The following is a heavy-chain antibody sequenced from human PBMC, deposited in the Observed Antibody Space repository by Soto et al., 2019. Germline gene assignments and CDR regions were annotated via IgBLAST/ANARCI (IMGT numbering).Heavy chain of an antibody. CDR2: INPDGGGT. D-gene: IGHD4-4*01. CDR3: AVGGNYLSMDV. Sequence: QVQLVQSGAEVKKPGASVKVSCKASGYTFTSYYMHWVRLAPGQGLEWMGIINPDGGGTSYAQQXXXXXXXTXXTATSTVYMEMSSLRSEDTAVYYCAVGGNYLSMDVWGQGTTVTVSS. CDR1: GYTFTSYY. J-gene: IGHJ6*02. V-gene: IGHV1-46*01.